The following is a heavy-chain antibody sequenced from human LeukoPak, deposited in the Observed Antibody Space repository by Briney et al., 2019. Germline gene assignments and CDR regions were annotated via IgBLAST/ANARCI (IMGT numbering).Heavy chain of an antibody. CDR3: ARETVTQDSGNWFDP. CDR1: GVSINSDAYF. CDR2: IYYSGST. Sequence: SETLSLTCTVSGVSINSDAYFWSWIRQPPGKGLEWIGYIYYSGSTNYNPSLKSRVTISVDTSKNQFSLKLSSVTAADTAVYYCARETVTQDSGNWFDPWGQGTLVTVSS. V-gene: IGHV4-61*08. J-gene: IGHJ5*02. D-gene: IGHD4-23*01.